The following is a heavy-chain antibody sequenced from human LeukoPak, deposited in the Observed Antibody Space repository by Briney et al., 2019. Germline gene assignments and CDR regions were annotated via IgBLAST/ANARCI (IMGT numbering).Heavy chain of an antibody. CDR1: GGSISSSSYY. D-gene: IGHD3-10*01. CDR3: ASSNGSGYYYYYYMDV. CDR2: IYYSGST. Sequence: PSETLSLTCTVSGGSISSSSYYWGWIRQPPGKGLEWIGSIYYSGSTYYNPSLKSRVTISVDTSKNQFSLKLSSVTATDTAVYYCASSNGSGYYYYYYMDVWGKGTTVTVSS. J-gene: IGHJ6*03. V-gene: IGHV4-39*01.